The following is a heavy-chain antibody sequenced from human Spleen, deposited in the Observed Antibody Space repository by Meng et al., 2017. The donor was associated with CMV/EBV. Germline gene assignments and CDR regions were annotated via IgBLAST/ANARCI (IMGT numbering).Heavy chain of an antibody. CDR1: GFTFSSYS. D-gene: IGHD4-11*01. CDR3: ARGQREDYSKHLFGY. J-gene: IGHJ4*02. CDR2: ISSSSSTI. V-gene: IGHV3-48*04. Sequence: GESLKISCAASGFTFSSYSMNWVRQAPGKGLEWVSYISSSSSTIYYADSVKGRFTISRDNAKNSLYLQMNSLRAEDTAVYYCARGQREDYSKHLFGYWGQGSLVTVSS.